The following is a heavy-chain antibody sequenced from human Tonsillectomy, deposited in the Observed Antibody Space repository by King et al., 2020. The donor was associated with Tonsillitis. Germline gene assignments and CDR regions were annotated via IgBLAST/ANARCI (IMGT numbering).Heavy chain of an antibody. CDR2: INSDGSST. D-gene: IGHD3-9*01. CDR1: GFIFSSYW. V-gene: IGHV3-74*01. CDR3: VRGDYDILAGPAPIDY. Sequence: VQLVESGGGLVQPGESLRLSCAATGFIFSSYWMNWVRQAPGKGLVWVSRINSDGSSTDYADSVKGRFTISRDNAKNTMYLQMNSLRAEDTAVYYCVRGDYDILAGPAPIDYWGQGTLVTVSS. J-gene: IGHJ4*02.